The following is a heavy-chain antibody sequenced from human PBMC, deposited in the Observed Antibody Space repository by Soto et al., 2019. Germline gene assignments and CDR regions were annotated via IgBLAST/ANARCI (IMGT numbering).Heavy chain of an antibody. CDR3: ARHPASTVTTTALVDY. Sequence: QLQLQESGPGLVKPSETLSLTCTVSGGSISSSSYYWGWIRQPPGKGLEWIGSIYYSGTPYHNPSPKGPVTLSVDTPKNQFSLKLRSATAAHTAVYYCARHPASTVTTTALVDYWGQGTLVTGCS. CDR1: GGSISSSSYY. V-gene: IGHV4-39*01. J-gene: IGHJ4*02. CDR2: IYYSGTP. D-gene: IGHD4-17*01.